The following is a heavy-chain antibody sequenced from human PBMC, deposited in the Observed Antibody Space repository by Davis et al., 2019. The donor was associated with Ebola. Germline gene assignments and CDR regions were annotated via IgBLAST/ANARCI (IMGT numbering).Heavy chain of an antibody. D-gene: IGHD1-1*01. V-gene: IGHV3-23*01. J-gene: IGHJ5*02. CDR2: ADGSGAST. Sequence: PGGSLRLSCAGSGFRFSDYAMTWVRQAPGKGLEWVSAADGSGASTYYADSVKGRFTISRDNSKNTLYLQMTSLRVEDTAVYFCAKGGTFNWNDMWSGGGRVDPWGQGTLVTVSS. CDR3: AKGGTFNWNDMWSGGGRVDP. CDR1: GFRFSDYA.